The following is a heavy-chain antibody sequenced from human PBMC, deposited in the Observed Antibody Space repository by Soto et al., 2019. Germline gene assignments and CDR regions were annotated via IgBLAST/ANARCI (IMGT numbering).Heavy chain of an antibody. D-gene: IGHD6-6*01. J-gene: IGHJ5*02. CDR1: GFSLSSGGGA. Sequence: QITLKESGPTLVKSTQTLTLTCTFSGFSLSSGGGAVGWIRQPPGKALEWLATIYASGGTHYSPSLKTRLTITKDTSKNQLVLTMTNMDPVDTATYYCGHRRDVATRCWFDPWGQGILVTVSS. V-gene: IGHV2-5*01. CDR3: GHRRDVATRCWFDP. CDR2: IYASGGT.